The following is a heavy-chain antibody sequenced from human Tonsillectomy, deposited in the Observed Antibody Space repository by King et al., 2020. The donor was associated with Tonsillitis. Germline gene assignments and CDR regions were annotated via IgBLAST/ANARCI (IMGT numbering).Heavy chain of an antibody. Sequence: QLVQSGAEVKKSGASVKVSCKASGYTFTGYYMHWVRQAPGQGLEWMGWINPNSGFTDYAQKFQGSVTMTTDSSISTAYMVLSRLRSDDTAVYYCARASRTTGDISNFYFDYWGQGTLVTVSS. CDR1: GYTFTGYY. CDR2: INPNSGFT. V-gene: IGHV1-2*02. CDR3: ARASRTTGDISNFYFDY. J-gene: IGHJ4*02. D-gene: IGHD7-27*01.